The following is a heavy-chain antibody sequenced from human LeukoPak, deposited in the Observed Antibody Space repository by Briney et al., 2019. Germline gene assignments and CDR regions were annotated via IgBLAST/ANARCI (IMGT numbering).Heavy chain of an antibody. CDR2: IGFGTI. Sequence: PGGSLRLSCAASGFTFSSYSMDWVRQAPGKGLEWVSYIGFGTISYADSVKGRFTISRDNAKNSLYLLMNSLRDEDTAVYYCASRTRDYYYGVDVWGQGTTVTVSS. J-gene: IGHJ6*02. CDR3: ASRTRDYYYGVDV. CDR1: GFTFSSYS. V-gene: IGHV3-48*02.